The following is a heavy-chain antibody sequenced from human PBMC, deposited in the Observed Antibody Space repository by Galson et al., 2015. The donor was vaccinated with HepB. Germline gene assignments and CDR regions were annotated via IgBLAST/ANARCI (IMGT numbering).Heavy chain of an antibody. D-gene: IGHD3-3*01. V-gene: IGHV3-30*18. CDR1: GFTFSSYG. J-gene: IGHJ4*02. CDR3: AKGREFWSGYYAVSPFDY. Sequence: SLRLSCAASGFTFSSYGMHWVRQAPGKGLEWVAVISYDGNEEYYADSVKGRFTISRDNSKNTLILQMNSLRAKDTALYYCAKGREFWSGYYAVSPFDYWGQGSLVTVSS. CDR2: ISYDGNEE.